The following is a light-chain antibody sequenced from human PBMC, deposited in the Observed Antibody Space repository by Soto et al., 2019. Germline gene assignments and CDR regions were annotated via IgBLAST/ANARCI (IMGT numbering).Light chain of an antibody. CDR1: QSVGSN. V-gene: IGKV3-15*01. J-gene: IGKJ1*01. CDR3: QQYNTWPPDRT. CDR2: GAS. Sequence: EIVMTQSPATLSVSPGERATLSCRASQSVGSNLAWYQQKPGQAPRLLIYGASTRATGIPARFSGSGSGKEFTITISSLQYEDIAIYFCQQYNTWPPDRTFGQGTKVEIK.